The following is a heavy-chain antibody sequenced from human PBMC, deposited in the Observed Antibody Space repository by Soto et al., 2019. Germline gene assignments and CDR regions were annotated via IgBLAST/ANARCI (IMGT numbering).Heavy chain of an antibody. CDR2: ILYDGSNK. D-gene: IGHD1-26*01. Sequence: GGSLRLSCAASGFTFSNYGMHWARQAPGKGLQWVAAILYDGSNKYYADSVKGRFTITRDNSKNTLYLQMNSLRAEDTAVYYCAGGTYYFDYSGQGTVVTVSS. J-gene: IGHJ4*02. V-gene: IGHV3-33*01. CDR3: AGGTYYFDY. CDR1: GFTFSNYG.